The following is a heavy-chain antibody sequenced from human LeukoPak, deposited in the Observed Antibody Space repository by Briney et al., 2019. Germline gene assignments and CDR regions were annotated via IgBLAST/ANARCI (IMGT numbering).Heavy chain of an antibody. Sequence: PSETLSLTCTVSGGSISSSSYYWGWIRQPPGKGLEWIGSIYYSGSTYYNPSLKSRVTISVDTSKNQFSLKLSSVTAADTAVYYCASTIVLMVYAPARAFDIWGQGTMVTVSS. CDR1: GGSISSSSYY. CDR3: ASTIVLMVYAPARAFDI. D-gene: IGHD2-8*01. CDR2: IYYSGST. V-gene: IGHV4-39*01. J-gene: IGHJ3*02.